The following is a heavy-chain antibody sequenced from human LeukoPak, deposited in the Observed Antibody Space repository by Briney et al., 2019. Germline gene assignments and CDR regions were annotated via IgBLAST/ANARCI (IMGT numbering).Heavy chain of an antibody. CDR2: ISGSGSTF. V-gene: IGHV3-48*04. J-gene: IGHJ6*03. CDR3: ARASRSRFNLNYEYYYYMDV. D-gene: IGHD1-7*01. Sequence: GGSLRLSCAASGFPFITYAMNWVRRAPGKGLEWVSYISGSGSTFYYADSVKGRFTISRDNAKNSLYLHMNSLRAEDTAVYYCARASRSRFNLNYEYYYYMDVWGKGTTVTVSS. CDR1: GFPFITYA.